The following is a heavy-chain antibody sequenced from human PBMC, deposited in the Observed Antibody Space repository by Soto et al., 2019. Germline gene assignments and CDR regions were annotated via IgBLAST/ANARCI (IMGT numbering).Heavy chain of an antibody. D-gene: IGHD3-22*01. CDR3: TSLTMISYFDY. V-gene: IGHV4-39*01. CDR2: IYYSWST. Sequence: SETLSLTCTVSGGSISSSNYYWGWIRQPPGKGLEWIGSIYYSWSTYYNPSLKSRVTLSVDTSKNQFSLKLSSVTAADTAVYYCTSLTMISYFDYWGQGTPVTVS. CDR1: GGSISSSNYY. J-gene: IGHJ4*02.